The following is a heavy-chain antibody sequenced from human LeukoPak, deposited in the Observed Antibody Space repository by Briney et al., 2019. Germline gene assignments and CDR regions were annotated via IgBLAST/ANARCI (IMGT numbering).Heavy chain of an antibody. CDR2: ISSSCSTI. CDR3: ARERVYDYYYYDMDV. J-gene: IGHJ6*04. D-gene: IGHD6-13*01. V-gene: IGHV3-48*03. Sequence: GGSLRHSFAGTGFIFTNYEMNWVRQAPGKRLEWVSYISSSCSTIHNAYSVNGRFTISRDDAKNSLYLQMNSLRVEDTAVYYCARERVYDYYYYDMDVWGKGTTVTVSS. CDR1: GFIFTNYE.